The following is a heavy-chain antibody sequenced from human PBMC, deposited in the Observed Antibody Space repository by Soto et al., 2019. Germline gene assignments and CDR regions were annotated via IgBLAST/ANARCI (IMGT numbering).Heavy chain of an antibody. CDR2: ISGSGGST. Sequence: GGSLRLSCAASGFTFSSYAMSWVRQAPGKGLEWVSAISGSGGSTYYADSVKGRFTISRDNSKNTLYLQMNSLRAEDTAVYYCAKSVAARVHYYYYGMDVWGQGTLVTVSS. CDR3: AKSVAARVHYYYYGMDV. J-gene: IGHJ6*02. CDR1: GFTFSSYA. V-gene: IGHV3-23*01. D-gene: IGHD2-15*01.